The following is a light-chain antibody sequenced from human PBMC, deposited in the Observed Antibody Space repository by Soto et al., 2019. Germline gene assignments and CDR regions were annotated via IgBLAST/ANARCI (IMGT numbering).Light chain of an antibody. CDR3: CSYTPRHTLPIL. CDR1: SSDVGGYNY. V-gene: IGLV2-14*01. Sequence: QSVLTQPASVSGSPGQSITISCTGTSSDVGGYNYVSWYQQQPGKAPKFMIYDVSNRPSGVSNRFSGSKSGNTASLTISGLQAEDECFSYCCSYTPRHTLPILFGTGPKCTV. J-gene: IGLJ1*01. CDR2: DVS.